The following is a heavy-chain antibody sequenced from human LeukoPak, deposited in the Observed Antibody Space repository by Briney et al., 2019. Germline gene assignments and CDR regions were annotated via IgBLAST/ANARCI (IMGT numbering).Heavy chain of an antibody. CDR1: GYTFTSYY. J-gene: IGHJ4*02. CDR3: ARHGKDSSGYPFDY. V-gene: IGHV1-69*06. Sequence: ASVKVSCKASGYTFTSYYMHWVRQAPGQGLEWMGGIIPIFGTANYAQKFQGRVTITADKSTSTAYMELSSLRSEDTAVYYCARHGKDSSGYPFDYWGQGTLVTVSS. D-gene: IGHD3-22*01. CDR2: IIPIFGTA.